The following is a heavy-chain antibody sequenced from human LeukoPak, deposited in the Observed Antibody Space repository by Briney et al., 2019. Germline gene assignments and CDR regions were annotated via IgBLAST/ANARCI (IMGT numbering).Heavy chain of an antibody. J-gene: IGHJ4*02. D-gene: IGHD3-3*01. V-gene: IGHV5-51*01. CDR1: GYSFTSYW. CDR2: IYPGDSDT. Sequence: PGESLKISCKGPGYSFTSYWIGWVRQMPGKGPEWMGIIYPGDSDTRYSPSFQGQVTISADKSISTAYLQWSSLKASDTAMYYCARLTNYDFWSGYYISNWGQGTLVTVSS. CDR3: ARLTNYDFWSGYYISN.